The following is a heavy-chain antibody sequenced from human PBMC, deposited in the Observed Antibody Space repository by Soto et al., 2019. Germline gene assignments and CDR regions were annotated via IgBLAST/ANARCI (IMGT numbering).Heavy chain of an antibody. CDR1: GYSFTKSD. Sequence: ASVKVSWKASGYSFTKSDVSWVRQATGQGLEWMGWMNPGSGDTGYAQKFQGRVTMTRDISIATAYMELSSLRSDDTAIYYCARMATFGSLNWFDPWGQGTLVTVSS. D-gene: IGHD3-16*01. CDR2: MNPGSGDT. J-gene: IGHJ5*02. CDR3: ARMATFGSLNWFDP. V-gene: IGHV1-8*01.